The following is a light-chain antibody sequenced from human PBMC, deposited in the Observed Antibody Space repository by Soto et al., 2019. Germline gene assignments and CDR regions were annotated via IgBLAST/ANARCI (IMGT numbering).Light chain of an antibody. CDR3: QQTYDTPWM. CDR1: QSIGDY. J-gene: IGKJ1*01. V-gene: IGKV1-39*01. Sequence: DIQMTQSPSSLSASVGDRVAISCRASQSIGDYLNWYQQKPGKAPKLLIYAASSLQSGVPSRFSGTESGTDFTLTISSLQPEDFATYFCQQTYDTPWMFGQGTTVEIK. CDR2: AAS.